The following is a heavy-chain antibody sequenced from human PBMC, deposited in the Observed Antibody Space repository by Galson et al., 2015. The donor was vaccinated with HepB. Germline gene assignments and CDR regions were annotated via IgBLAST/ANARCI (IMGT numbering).Heavy chain of an antibody. V-gene: IGHV3-30-3*01. D-gene: IGHD3-3*01. CDR3: ARDFGTLIYDFWIGYSDL. Sequence: SLRLSCAASGFSFSSYTMHWVRQAPGKGLEWVAVSSFDGNITYYGESVKGRFTISRDTSKDTLYLQMHSLRTEDTALYYCARDFGTLIYDFWIGYSDLWGQGTQVTVSS. J-gene: IGHJ5*02. CDR2: SSFDGNIT. CDR1: GFSFSSYT.